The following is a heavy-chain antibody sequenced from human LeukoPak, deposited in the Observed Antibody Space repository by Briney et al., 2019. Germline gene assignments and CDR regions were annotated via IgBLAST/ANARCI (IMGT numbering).Heavy chain of an antibody. CDR3: ARDGWIPLWPNYYYYYMDV. D-gene: IGHD5-18*01. CDR2: INPNSGGT. CDR1: GYTFTGYY. Sequence: ASVKVSCKASGYTFTGYYMHWVRQAPGQGLEWMGWINPNSGGTNYAQKFQGRVTMTRDTSISTAYMELSRLRSDDTAVYYCARDGWIPLWPNYYYYYMDVWGKGTTVTVSS. V-gene: IGHV1-2*02. J-gene: IGHJ6*03.